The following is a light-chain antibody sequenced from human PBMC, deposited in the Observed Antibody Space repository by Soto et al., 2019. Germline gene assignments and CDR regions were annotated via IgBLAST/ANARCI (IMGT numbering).Light chain of an antibody. CDR2: DAS. CDR1: QSVSSSY. CDR3: QQRSNWPIT. J-gene: IGKJ5*01. Sequence: EVVLTQSPGTLSLSPGERATLSCRASQSVSSSYLAWYQQKPGQAPRLLIYDASNRATGIPVRFSGSGSGTDFTLTISSLEPEDFAVYYCQQRSNWPITFGQGTRLEI. V-gene: IGKV3D-20*02.